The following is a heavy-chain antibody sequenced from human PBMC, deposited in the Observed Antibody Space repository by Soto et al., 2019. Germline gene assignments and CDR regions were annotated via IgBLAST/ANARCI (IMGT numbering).Heavy chain of an antibody. J-gene: IGHJ4*02. CDR1: GGTFSSYT. CDR2: IITILGIA. CDR3: ARDPTMVRGVIFSY. D-gene: IGHD3-10*01. Sequence: QVQLVQSGAEVKKPGSSVKVSCKASGGTFSSYTISWVRQAPGQGLEWMGRIITILGIANYAQKFQGRVTITADKSTSTAYMELSSLRSEDTAVYYCARDPTMVRGVIFSYWGQGTLVTVSS. V-gene: IGHV1-69*08.